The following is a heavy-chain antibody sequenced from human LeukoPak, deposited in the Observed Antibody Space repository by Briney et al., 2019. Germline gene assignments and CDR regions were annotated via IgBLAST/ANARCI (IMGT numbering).Heavy chain of an antibody. CDR2: ISYDGSNK. CDR1: GFTFSSYA. J-gene: IGHJ4*02. D-gene: IGHD3-16*01. CDR3: ARGSNVHGGWY. Sequence: PGGSLRLSCAASGFTFSSYAMHWVRQAPGKGLEWVAVISYDGSNKYYADSVKGRFTISRDNSKSTLYLQMNSLRAEDTAVYYCARGSNVHGGWYWGQGTLVTVSS. V-gene: IGHV3-30-3*01.